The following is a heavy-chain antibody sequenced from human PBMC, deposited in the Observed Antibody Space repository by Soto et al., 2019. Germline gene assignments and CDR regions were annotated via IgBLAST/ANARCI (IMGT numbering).Heavy chain of an antibody. CDR1: GFTFSSYA. V-gene: IGHV3-30-3*01. CDR2: ISYDGSNK. Sequence: GGSLRLSCAASGFTFSSYAMHWVRQAPGKGLEWVAVISYDGSNKYYADSVKGRFTISRDNSKNTLYLQMNSLRAEDTAVYYCARDNWKAKRHYYDSSGYSAPGHWGQGTLVTVSS. J-gene: IGHJ4*02. CDR3: ARDNWKAKRHYYDSSGYSAPGH. D-gene: IGHD3-22*01.